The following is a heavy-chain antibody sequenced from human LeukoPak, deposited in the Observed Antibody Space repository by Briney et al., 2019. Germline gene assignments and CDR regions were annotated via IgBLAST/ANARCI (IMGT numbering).Heavy chain of an antibody. CDR2: IRSKAYGGTT. CDR3: TTAVAVAGTGY. D-gene: IGHD6-19*01. Sequence: GGSLRLSCTASGFTFGDYAMSWVRQAPGKGLEWVGFIRSKAYGGTTEYAASVKGRFTISRDDSKSIAYLQMNSLKTEDTAVYYCTTAVAVAGTGYWGQGTLVTVSS. CDR1: GFTFGDYA. J-gene: IGHJ4*02. V-gene: IGHV3-49*04.